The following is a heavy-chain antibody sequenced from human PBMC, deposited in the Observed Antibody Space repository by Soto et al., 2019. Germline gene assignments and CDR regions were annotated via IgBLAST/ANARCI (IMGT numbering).Heavy chain of an antibody. Sequence: SETLSLTCTVSGGSISSYYWSWIRQPPGKGLEWIGYIYYSGSTNYNPSLKSRVTISVDTSKNQFSLKLSSVTAADTAVYYCARGQESIAARPGVDFDYWGQGTLVTVSS. D-gene: IGHD6-6*01. CDR2: IYYSGST. CDR3: ARGQESIAARPGVDFDY. J-gene: IGHJ4*02. V-gene: IGHV4-59*01. CDR1: GGSISSYY.